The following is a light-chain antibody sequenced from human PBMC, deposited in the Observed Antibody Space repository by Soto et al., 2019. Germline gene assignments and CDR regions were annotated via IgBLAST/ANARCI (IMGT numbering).Light chain of an antibody. CDR2: EVS. CDR3: CSFARDRIL. CDR1: SSDVGSYNL. Sequence: QSVMTQPXSVSGSPGQSISIXCTGSSSDVGSYNLVSWYQHLPGKAPKLMISEVSERPSGVSIRFTGSTSGNXASLTISGXXSEXECDYXCCSFARDRILFGSGXK. J-gene: IGLJ1*01. V-gene: IGLV2-23*02.